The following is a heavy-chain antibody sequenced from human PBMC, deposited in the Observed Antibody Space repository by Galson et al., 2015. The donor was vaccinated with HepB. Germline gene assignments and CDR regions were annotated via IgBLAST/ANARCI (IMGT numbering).Heavy chain of an antibody. V-gene: IGHV3-23*01. CDR2: ITNGGGSA. CDR1: GFTFSGYA. CDR3: AKRLAYYFDF. Sequence: SLRLSCAASGFTFSGYAMSWIRQAPGKGLEWVSLITNGGGSAYYADSVKGRFTISRDDSKNTLYLQMNSLGAEDTALYYCAKRLAYYFDFWGQGTLVTVFS. J-gene: IGHJ4*02. D-gene: IGHD2-21*01.